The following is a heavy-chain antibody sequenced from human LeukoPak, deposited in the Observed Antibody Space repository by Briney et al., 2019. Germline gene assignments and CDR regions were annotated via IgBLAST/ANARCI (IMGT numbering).Heavy chain of an antibody. D-gene: IGHD3-10*01. J-gene: IGHJ6*02. V-gene: IGHV4-4*07. Sequence: SETLPLTCTVSGGSISSYYWSWIRQPPGKGLECIGRIYTSGSTNYNPSLKSRVTMSVATSKNQFSLKLRSVTAADTAVYYCARDPITMVRGVITYGIDVWGQGTTVTVSS. CDR3: ARDPITMVRGVITYGIDV. CDR2: IYTSGST. CDR1: GGSISSYY.